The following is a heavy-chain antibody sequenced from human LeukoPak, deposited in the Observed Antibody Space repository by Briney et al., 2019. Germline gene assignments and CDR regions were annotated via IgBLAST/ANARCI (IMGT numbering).Heavy chain of an antibody. CDR3: AKEGSGASRLYNYYGMDV. D-gene: IGHD1/OR15-1a*01. J-gene: IGHJ6*02. V-gene: IGHV3-23*01. CDR1: GFTFCSYA. CDR2: MSGSGGST. Sequence: PGGSLRLSCAASGFTFCSYAMSWVRQAPGKGLEWVSAMSGSGGSTYYVDSVKGRFTISRDNSKNVLFLEMNGLRPDDTGLYYCAKEGSGASRLYNYYGMDVWGQGTTVTVSS.